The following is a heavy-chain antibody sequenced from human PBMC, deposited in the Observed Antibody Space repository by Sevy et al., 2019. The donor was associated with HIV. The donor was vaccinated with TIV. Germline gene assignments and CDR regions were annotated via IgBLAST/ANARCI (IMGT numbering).Heavy chain of an antibody. CDR2: IKLDGSEK. Sequence: GGSLRLSCAASGFTFSDYWMSWVRQTPGKGLKWVANIKLDGSEKYYVDSVKGRFTISRDNTKNSLYLQMNSLRAEDTAVYYCARGEAARPYWGQGALVTVSS. CDR1: GFTFSDYW. J-gene: IGHJ4*02. D-gene: IGHD6-6*01. V-gene: IGHV3-7*01. CDR3: ARGEAARPY.